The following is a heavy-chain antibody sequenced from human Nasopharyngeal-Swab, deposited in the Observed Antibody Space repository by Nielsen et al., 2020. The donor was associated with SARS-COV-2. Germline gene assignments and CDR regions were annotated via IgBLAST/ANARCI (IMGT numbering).Heavy chain of an antibody. Sequence: GESLKISCAASGFTFSSYGMHWVRQAPGKGLEWVAVIWYDGSNKYYADSVKGRFTISRDNSKNTLYLQMNSLRAEDTAVYYRARDSFTGSSHLDYWGQGTLVTVSS. D-gene: IGHD6-6*01. CDR3: ARDSFTGSSHLDY. CDR1: GFTFSSYG. CDR2: IWYDGSNK. J-gene: IGHJ4*02. V-gene: IGHV3-33*01.